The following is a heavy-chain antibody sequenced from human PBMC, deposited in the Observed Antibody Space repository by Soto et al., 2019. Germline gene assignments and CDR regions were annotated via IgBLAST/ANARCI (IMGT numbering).Heavy chain of an antibody. V-gene: IGHV4-34*01. CDR3: ARGRGYCAGGDCLNWLDP. CDR1: GGSFSDYY. D-gene: IGHD2-8*02. J-gene: IGHJ5*02. CDR2: IHHNGRV. Sequence: PSETLSLTCAVYGGSFSDYYWSWIRQPPGKGLEWIGEIHHNGRVNYNPSLKSRVSISVDTSKSQSSLKLNSVTAADTAVYYCARGRGYCAGGDCLNWLDPWGQGTLVTVSS.